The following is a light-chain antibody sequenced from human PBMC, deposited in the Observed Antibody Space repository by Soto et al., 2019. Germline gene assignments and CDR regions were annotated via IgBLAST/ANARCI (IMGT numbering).Light chain of an antibody. CDR2: AAS. J-gene: IGKJ1*01. CDR3: HQYGHSPRT. Sequence: EIVLTQSPGTLSLSPGDTATLSCRASQSITNSYLAWYQQKPGQAPRLLIYAASFRATGIPDRFSGSGSGTDFTLTINRLEPEDFAVFFCHQYGHSPRTFGQGTKVEIK. V-gene: IGKV3-20*01. CDR1: QSITNSY.